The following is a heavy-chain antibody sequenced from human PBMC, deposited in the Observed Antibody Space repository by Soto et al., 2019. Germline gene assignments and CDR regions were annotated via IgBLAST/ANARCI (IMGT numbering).Heavy chain of an antibody. CDR2: ISAYNGNT. D-gene: IGHD6-13*01. CDR3: AIDKDERPGMGWFDP. V-gene: IGHV1-18*01. J-gene: IGHJ5*02. Sequence: QVQLVQSGAEVKKPGASVKVSCKASGYTFTSYGISWVRQAPGQGLEWMGWISAYNGNTNYAQKLQGRVTMTTETSTSTAYMERRSLRSYDTAVYYCAIDKDERPGMGWFDPWGQGTLVTVSS. CDR1: GYTFTSYG.